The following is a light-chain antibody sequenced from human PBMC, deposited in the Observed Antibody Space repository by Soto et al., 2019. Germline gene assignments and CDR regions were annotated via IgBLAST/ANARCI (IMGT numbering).Light chain of an antibody. CDR3: QQRSNRPPT. CDR1: QSVSSY. J-gene: IGKJ1*01. CDR2: DAS. V-gene: IGKV3-11*01. Sequence: EIVLTQSPATLSLSPGERATLSCRASQSVSSYLAWYQQKPGQAPRLLIYDASNRATGIPARFSGSGSGTDFTLTFSSLEPEDFAVYYCQQRSNRPPTFGQGTKVDIK.